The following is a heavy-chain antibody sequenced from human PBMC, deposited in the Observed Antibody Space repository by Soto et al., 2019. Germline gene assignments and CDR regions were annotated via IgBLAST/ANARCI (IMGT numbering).Heavy chain of an antibody. CDR1: GGSVSSYY. CDR3: ASHSHRNYGLYYLDY. Sequence: PSETLSLTCTVSGGSVSSYYWSWIRQSPGKGLEWIGYIYYSGSTKYKPSLKSRVTMSVDTSKNQFSLKVSSATAADTAVYYCASHSHRNYGLYYLDYWGLGALVTVSS. V-gene: IGHV4-59*08. CDR2: IYYSGST. J-gene: IGHJ4*02. D-gene: IGHD4-4*01.